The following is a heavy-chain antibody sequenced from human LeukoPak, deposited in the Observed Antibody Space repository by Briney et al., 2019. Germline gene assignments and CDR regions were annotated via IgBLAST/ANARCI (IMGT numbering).Heavy chain of an antibody. V-gene: IGHV3-74*01. CDR1: GFTFSSYW. D-gene: IGHD1-14*01. CDR3: AKDRRNDYYYYMDV. CDR2: ISMDGTTT. Sequence: GGSLRLSCAASGFTFSSYWMHWVRQTPGKGLLWVSRISMDGTTTTYADSVKGRFTISRDNAKNSLYLQMNSLRAEDTAVYYCAKDRRNDYYYYMDVWGKGTTVTVSS. J-gene: IGHJ6*03.